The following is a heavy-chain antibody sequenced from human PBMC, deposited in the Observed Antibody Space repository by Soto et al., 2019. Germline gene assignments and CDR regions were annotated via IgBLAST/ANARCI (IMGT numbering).Heavy chain of an antibody. Sequence: EVPLLESGGGLVQPGGSLRLSCAASGFTFSSYAMSWVRQAPGKGLEWVSAIGVSGDTTYYADSVKGRFTISRDNSKNTLYLQMVSLRAEETAVYYCAKVRRFGELRSLYWGQGTLVTVSS. D-gene: IGHD3-10*01. J-gene: IGHJ4*02. CDR1: GFTFSSYA. V-gene: IGHV3-23*01. CDR3: AKVRRFGELRSLY. CDR2: IGVSGDTT.